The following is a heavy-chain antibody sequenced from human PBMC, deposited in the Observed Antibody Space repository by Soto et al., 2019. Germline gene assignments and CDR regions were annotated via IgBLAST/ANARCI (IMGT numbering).Heavy chain of an antibody. CDR1: GYSFTGYY. Sequence: ASVKVSCKASGYSFTGYYMHWVRQAPGQGLEWMGWINPNSGGTNYAQKFQGWVTMTRDTSISTAYMELSRLRSDDTAVYYCARGIAAAGAYNWLDPWGQGTLVTVSS. V-gene: IGHV1-2*04. CDR3: ARGIAAAGAYNWLDP. D-gene: IGHD6-13*01. J-gene: IGHJ5*02. CDR2: INPNSGGT.